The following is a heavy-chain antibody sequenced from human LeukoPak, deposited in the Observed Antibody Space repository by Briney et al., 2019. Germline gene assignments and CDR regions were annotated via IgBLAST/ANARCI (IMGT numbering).Heavy chain of an antibody. J-gene: IGHJ4*02. CDR1: GFTFSHYA. CDR2: ISNDGSFK. Sequence: SGGSLRLSCAASGFTFSHYAMHWVRQAPGKGLEWVALISNDGSFKLYADSVKGRFTISREDSKSTLDLLLRSLRAEDTAVYYCAKDGFCSSTSCYPNHFNSWGQGTLVTVSS. CDR3: AKDGFCSSTSCYPNHFNS. D-gene: IGHD2-2*03. V-gene: IGHV3-30*18.